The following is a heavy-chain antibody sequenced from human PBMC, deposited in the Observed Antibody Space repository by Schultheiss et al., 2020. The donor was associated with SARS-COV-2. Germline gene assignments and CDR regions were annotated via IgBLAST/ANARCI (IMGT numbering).Heavy chain of an antibody. CDR2: ISYDGSNK. J-gene: IGHJ4*02. CDR1: GFTFSSYA. D-gene: IGHD2-15*01. CDR3: AKDRPTPRYFDY. Sequence: GGSLRLSCAASGFTFSSYAMHWVRQAPGKGLEWVAVISYDGSNKYYADSVKGRFTISRDNSKKTLYLQMNSLRAEDTAVYYCAKDRPTPRYFDYWGQGTLVTVSS. V-gene: IGHV3-30*04.